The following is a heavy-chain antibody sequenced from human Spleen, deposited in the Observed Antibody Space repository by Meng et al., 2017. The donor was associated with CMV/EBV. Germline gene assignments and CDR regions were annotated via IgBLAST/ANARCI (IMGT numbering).Heavy chain of an antibody. CDR1: GFTFSDYY. Sequence: LSCAASGFTFSDYYMSWIRQTPGKGLEWVSHISRSGSAIFYADSVKGRFTISRDNAKNSLSLQMNSLRAEDTAVYYCATASIYYFDYWGQGALVTVSS. V-gene: IGHV3-11*04. J-gene: IGHJ4*02. CDR3: ATASIYYFDY. CDR2: ISRSGSAI. D-gene: IGHD2/OR15-2a*01.